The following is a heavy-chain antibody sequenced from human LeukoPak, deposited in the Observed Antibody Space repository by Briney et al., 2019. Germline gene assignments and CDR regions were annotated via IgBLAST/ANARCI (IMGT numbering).Heavy chain of an antibody. CDR1: GFTFSSYA. CDR3: ARDMRVFGVVTQVQH. D-gene: IGHD3-3*01. CDR2: ISYDETYK. V-gene: IGHV3-30-3*01. J-gene: IGHJ1*01. Sequence: PGRSLRLSCAASGFTFSSYAMHWVRQAPGKGLEWVAVISYDETYKYYADSVKGRFTISRDNSKNTLSLQMNSLRAEDTAVYYCARDMRVFGVVTQVQHWGQGTLVTVSS.